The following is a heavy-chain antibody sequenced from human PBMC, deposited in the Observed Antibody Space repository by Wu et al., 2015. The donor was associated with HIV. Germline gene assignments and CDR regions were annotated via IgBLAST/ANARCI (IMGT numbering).Heavy chain of an antibody. D-gene: IGHD6-25*01. CDR2: ISAYNGNT. V-gene: IGHV1-18*01. Sequence: QVQLVQSGAEVKKPGASVKVSCKASGYTFTNYGISWVRQAPGQGLEWMGWISAYNGNTNYAQKLQGRVTMTTDTSTNTAYMELRTLRSDDTAVYYCARDEAAGPASDAFDIWGQGTMVTVSS. CDR1: GYTFTNYG. CDR3: ARDEAAGPASDAFDI. J-gene: IGHJ3*02.